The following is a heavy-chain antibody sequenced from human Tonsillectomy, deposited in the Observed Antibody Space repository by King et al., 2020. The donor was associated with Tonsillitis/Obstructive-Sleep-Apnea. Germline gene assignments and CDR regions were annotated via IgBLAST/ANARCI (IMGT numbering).Heavy chain of an antibody. CDR3: AREITIFGVLTSDGMDV. J-gene: IGHJ6*02. CDR2: IYYRGST. CDR1: GGSISSSY. V-gene: IGHV4-59*01. D-gene: IGHD3-3*01. Sequence: VQLQESGPGLVKPSETLSLTSTVSGGSISSSYWSWIRQPPGKGLEWIGYIYYRGSTNYNPSLKSRVTISVDTSKNQFSLKLSSVTAADTAVYYCAREITIFGVLTSDGMDVWGQGTTVTVSS.